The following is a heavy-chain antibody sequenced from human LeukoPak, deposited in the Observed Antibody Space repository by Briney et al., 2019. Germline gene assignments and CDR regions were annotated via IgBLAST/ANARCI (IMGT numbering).Heavy chain of an antibody. CDR2: IGPHSTFT. V-gene: IGHV1-2*02. J-gene: IGHJ4*02. CDR1: GFTFTDHY. Sequence: ASVKVSCTSSGFTFTDHYIHWVRQGPGKGLEWIGYIGPHSTFTSSPQEFQGRVTMTRDASMSTAYMELTRLTSDDTAVYYCVREGEGPLSKDFDYWGQGTLVTVSS. D-gene: IGHD2/OR15-2a*01. CDR3: VREGEGPLSKDFDY.